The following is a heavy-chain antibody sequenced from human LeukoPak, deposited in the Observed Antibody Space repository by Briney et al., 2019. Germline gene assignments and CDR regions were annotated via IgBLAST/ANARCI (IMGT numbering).Heavy chain of an antibody. CDR3: ARAKTGYSSSWYLIASSYYYMDV. CDR2: IYYSGSA. V-gene: IGHV4-39*07. Sequence: SETLSLTCTVSGGSISSSSYYWGWIRQPPGKGLEWIGSIYYSGSAYYNPSLKSRVTISVDTSKNQFSLKLSSVTAADTAVYYCARAKTGYSSSWYLIASSYYYMDVWGKGTTVTVSS. J-gene: IGHJ6*03. D-gene: IGHD6-13*01. CDR1: GGSISSSSYY.